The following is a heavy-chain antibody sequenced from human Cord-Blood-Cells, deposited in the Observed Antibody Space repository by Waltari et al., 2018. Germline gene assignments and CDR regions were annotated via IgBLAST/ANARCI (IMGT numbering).Heavy chain of an antibody. V-gene: IGHV1-69*06. D-gene: IGHD1-20*01. J-gene: IGHJ3*02. CDR2: IIPIFGTA. Sequence: APGQGLEWMGGIIPIFGTANYAQKFQGRVTITADKSTSTAYMELSSLRSEDTAVYYCARGGGGDHNWDDAFDIWGQGTMVTVSS. CDR3: ARGGGGDHNWDDAFDI.